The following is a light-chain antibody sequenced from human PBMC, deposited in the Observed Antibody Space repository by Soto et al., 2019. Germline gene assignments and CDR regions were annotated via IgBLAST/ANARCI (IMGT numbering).Light chain of an antibody. V-gene: IGKV1-12*01. Sequence: DIQMTQSPSSVSASLGDRVTITCRSSEDISTWLAWYQQKPGKAPKLLIYAASSLQSGVPSRFSGSGSGTDFTLAISSLQPEDSVTYYCQQLKNYPVTFGQGTRLEI. CDR3: QQLKNYPVT. J-gene: IGKJ5*01. CDR2: AAS. CDR1: EDISTW.